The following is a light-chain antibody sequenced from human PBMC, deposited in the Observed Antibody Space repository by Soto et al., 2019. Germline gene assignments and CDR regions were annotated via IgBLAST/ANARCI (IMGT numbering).Light chain of an antibody. J-gene: IGLJ2*01. CDR1: SSNIGAGYD. Sequence: QLVLTQPPSVSGAPGQRVTISCTGTSSNIGAGYDVNWYQQFLGTAPKLLIYGNSDRPSGVPDRFSGSKSGTSASLAITGLQSEDEADYYCQSYDSSLSVGVFGGGTKLTV. CDR2: GNS. V-gene: IGLV1-40*01. CDR3: QSYDSSLSVGV.